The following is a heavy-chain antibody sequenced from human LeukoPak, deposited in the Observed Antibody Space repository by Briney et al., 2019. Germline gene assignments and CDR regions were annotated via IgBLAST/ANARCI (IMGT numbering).Heavy chain of an antibody. CDR3: ARFTYLGSSRLCYSDS. CDR2: IKQDESEK. D-gene: IGHD2-2*01. CDR1: GFTFSNYW. V-gene: IGHV3-7*01. J-gene: IGHJ4*02. Sequence: PGGSLRLSCAASGFTFSNYWMSWVRQAPGKGLEWVANIKQDESEKYHVDSVKGRFTISRDNANNSLYLQMNSLRAEDTAVYYCARFTYLGSSRLCYSDSWGQGTLVTVSS.